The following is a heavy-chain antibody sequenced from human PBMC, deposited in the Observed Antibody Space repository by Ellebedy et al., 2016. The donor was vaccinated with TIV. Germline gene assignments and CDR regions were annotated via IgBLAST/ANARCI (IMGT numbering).Heavy chain of an antibody. J-gene: IGHJ3*02. D-gene: IGHD4-17*01. CDR1: GFSFRSYW. CDR3: ATDGSYGDYLSPTHAFVI. Sequence: GESLKISCAASGFSFRSYWMTWVRQAPGKGLEWVANINQDGSEKFYVDSVNGRFTVSRDNAKNSLYLHLNSLRAEDTAMYYCATDGSYGDYLSPTHAFVIWGQGTMVTVSS. V-gene: IGHV3-7*01. CDR2: INQDGSEK.